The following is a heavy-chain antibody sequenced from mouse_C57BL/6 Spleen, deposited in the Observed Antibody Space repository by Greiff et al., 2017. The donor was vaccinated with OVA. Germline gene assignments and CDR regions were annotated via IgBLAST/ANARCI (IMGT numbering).Heavy chain of an antibody. CDR3: AREPSTVVARDFDY. Sequence: QVQLQQPGAELVKPGASVKLSCKASGYTFTSYWMHWVKQRPGQGLEWIGMIHPNSGSTNYNEKFKSKATLTVDKSSSTAYMQLSSLTSEDSAVYYGAREPSTVVARDFDYWGQGTTLTVSS. CDR2: IHPNSGST. J-gene: IGHJ2*01. V-gene: IGHV1-64*01. D-gene: IGHD1-1*01. CDR1: GYTFTSYW.